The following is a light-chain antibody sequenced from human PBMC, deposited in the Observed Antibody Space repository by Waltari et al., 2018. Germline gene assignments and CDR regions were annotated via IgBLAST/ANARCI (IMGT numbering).Light chain of an antibody. J-gene: IGKJ1*01. CDR3: QQYYSTPWT. V-gene: IGKV4-1*01. Sequence: SVLYSSNHKTYLAWYQQKPGQPPKLLIYWASTRESGVPDRFSGSGSGTDFTLTISSLQAEDVAVYYCQQYYSTPWTFGQGTKVEIK. CDR2: WAS. CDR1: SVLYSSNHKTY.